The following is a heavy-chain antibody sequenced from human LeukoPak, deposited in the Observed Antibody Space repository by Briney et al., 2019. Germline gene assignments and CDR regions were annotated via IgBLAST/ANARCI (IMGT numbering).Heavy chain of an antibody. V-gene: IGHV3-21*01. Sequence: GGSLRLFCGASPFTFSSYSMNGVPQAPGKGLEWVSSISSSSSYIYYADSVKGRFTISRDNAKNSLYLQMNSLRVEDTAVYYCARVGCSGGRYPGYVIDVWGQGTTVTVSS. CDR1: PFTFSSYS. CDR2: ISSSSSYI. J-gene: IGHJ6*02. D-gene: IGHD2-15*01. CDR3: ARVGCSGGRYPGYVIDV.